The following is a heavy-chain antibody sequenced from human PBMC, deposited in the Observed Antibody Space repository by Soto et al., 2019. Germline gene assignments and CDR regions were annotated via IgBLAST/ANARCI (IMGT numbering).Heavy chain of an antibody. CDR2: IYYSGST. V-gene: IGHV4-30-4*01. CDR3: ARERPASHYYDSSGYHFDY. Sequence: SETLSLTCTVSGGSISSGDYYWSWIRQPPGKGLEWIGYIYYSGSTYYNPSLKSRVTISVDTSRNQFSLKLGSVTAADTAVYYCARERPASHYYDSSGYHFDYWGQGTLVTVSS. D-gene: IGHD3-22*01. J-gene: IGHJ4*02. CDR1: GGSISSGDYY.